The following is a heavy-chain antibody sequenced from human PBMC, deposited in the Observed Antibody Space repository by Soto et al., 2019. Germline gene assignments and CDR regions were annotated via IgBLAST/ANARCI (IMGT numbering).Heavy chain of an antibody. CDR3: ARGDWWLFDY. V-gene: IGHV1-3*05. J-gene: IGHJ4*02. CDR2: INAGNGNT. CDR1: GYTFTSYA. D-gene: IGHD2-8*02. Sequence: QVQLVQSGAEEKKPGASVKVSCKASGYTFTSYAIHWVRQAPGQRLEWMGWINAGNGNTKYSQKFQGRVTITRDTYASTAYMELSSLKSEDTAVYSCARGDWWLFDYWGQGTLVTVSS.